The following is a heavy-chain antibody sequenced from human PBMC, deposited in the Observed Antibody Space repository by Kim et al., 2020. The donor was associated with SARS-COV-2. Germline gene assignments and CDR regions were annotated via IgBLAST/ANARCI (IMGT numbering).Heavy chain of an antibody. CDR3: ARVASGYSFDY. V-gene: IGHV3-11*04. CDR1: GFTFSDYY. CDR2: IRSSGTTM. Sequence: GGSLRLSCAASGFTFSDYYISWIRQAPGKGLEWVSYIRSSGTTMFYADSLKGRFVISRYNAKNSVYLQMNTLTVEDTAVYYCARVASGYSFDYWGQGILVTVSS. J-gene: IGHJ4*02. D-gene: IGHD3-22*01.